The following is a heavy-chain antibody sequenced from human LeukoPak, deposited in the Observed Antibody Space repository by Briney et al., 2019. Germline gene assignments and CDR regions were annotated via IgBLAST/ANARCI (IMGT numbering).Heavy chain of an antibody. V-gene: IGHV3-33*01. CDR1: GFTFSSYG. CDR3: ARDLVARLYGMDV. CDR2: IWYDGSNK. Sequence: GGSLRLSCAASGFTFSSYGMHWVRQAPGKGLEWVAVIWYDGSNKYYADSVKGRFTISRDNSKNTLYLQMNSLRAEDTAVYYCARDLVARLYGMDVWGQGTTVTVSS. J-gene: IGHJ6*02. D-gene: IGHD2-8*02.